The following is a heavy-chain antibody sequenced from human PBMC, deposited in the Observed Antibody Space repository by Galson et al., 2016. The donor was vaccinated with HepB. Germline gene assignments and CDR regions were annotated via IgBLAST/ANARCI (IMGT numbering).Heavy chain of an antibody. CDR2: TYYRSQWYY. CDR1: GDSVSSYTGV. J-gene: IGHJ4*02. V-gene: IGHV6-1*01. D-gene: IGHD4-23*01. CDR3: ARDSPGNSFFDY. Sequence: CAISGDSVSSYTGVWNWIRQSPSRGLEWLGRTYYRSQWYYHYAESVKGRITLYPDTSKNHFSLRLTSVPPEDTAVYYCARDSPGNSFFDYWSQGTLVTVSS.